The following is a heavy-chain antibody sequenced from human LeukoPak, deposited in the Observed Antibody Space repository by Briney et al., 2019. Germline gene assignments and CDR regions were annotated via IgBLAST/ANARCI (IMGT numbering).Heavy chain of an antibody. J-gene: IGHJ6*02. Sequence: GGSLRLSCAASGFTFSSYWMSWVRQAPGKGLEWVANIKQDGGEKYYVDSVKGRFTISRDNAKNSLHLQMNSLRAEDTAVYYCARDLRRWELLRYYYYGMDVWGQGTTVTVSS. D-gene: IGHD1-26*01. CDR3: ARDLRRWELLRYYYYGMDV. V-gene: IGHV3-7*01. CDR2: IKQDGGEK. CDR1: GFTFSSYW.